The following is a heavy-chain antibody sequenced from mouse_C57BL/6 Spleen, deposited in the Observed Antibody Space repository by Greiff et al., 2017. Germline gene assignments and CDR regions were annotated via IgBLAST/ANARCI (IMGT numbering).Heavy chain of an antibody. V-gene: IGHV1-42*01. CDR2: FTPSTGGT. CDR3: ARGDSVAMDD. J-gene: IGHJ4*01. D-gene: IGHD3-3*01. CDR1: GYSFTGYY. Sequence: VQLQQSGPELVKPGASVKISCKASGYSFTGYYMNWVKQSPGKSLEWIGEFTPSTGGTTYNQKFKAKATLTVDTSSSTAYMQLKSLTSEDSAVYYCARGDSVAMDDWGQGTSVTVSS.